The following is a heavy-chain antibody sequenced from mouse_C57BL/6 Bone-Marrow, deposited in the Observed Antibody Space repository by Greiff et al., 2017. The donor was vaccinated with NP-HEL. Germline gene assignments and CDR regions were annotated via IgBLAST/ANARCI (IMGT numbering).Heavy chain of an antibody. Sequence: EVHLVESGGGLVQPKGSLKLSCAASGFTFNTYAMHWVRQAPGKGLEWVARIRSKSSNYATYYADSVKDRFTISRDDSQSMLYLQMNNLKTEDTAMYYCVREEGYGNLAWFAYWGQGTLVTVSA. J-gene: IGHJ3*01. D-gene: IGHD2-1*01. V-gene: IGHV10-3*01. CDR1: GFTFNTYA. CDR3: VREEGYGNLAWFAY. CDR2: IRSKSSNYAT.